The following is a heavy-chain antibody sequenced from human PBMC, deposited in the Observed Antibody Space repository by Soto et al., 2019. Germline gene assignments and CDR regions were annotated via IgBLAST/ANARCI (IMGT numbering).Heavy chain of an antibody. CDR3: ARSVSRWCSGGKCYTARYAMDV. CDR1: GYNFTGYW. J-gene: IGHJ6*02. Sequence: PGDSLKISCKGSGYNFTGYWIAWVRQMPGEGLEWMGIVYPGDSDSDITYSPSFQGQVTISVDKSISTAYVQWSSLRASDTAMYYCARSVSRWCSGGKCYTARYAMDVWGQGTTVTVSS. CDR2: VYPGDSDSDI. V-gene: IGHV5-51*01. D-gene: IGHD2-15*01.